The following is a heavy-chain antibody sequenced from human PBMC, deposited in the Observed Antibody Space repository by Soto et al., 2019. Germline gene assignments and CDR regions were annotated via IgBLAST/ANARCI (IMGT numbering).Heavy chain of an antibody. CDR3: ARDSGQLVQFAWFDP. V-gene: IGHV1-69*13. J-gene: IGHJ5*02. Sequence: SGRVDCTTAGGTFSSYAISWVRQATGQGLEWMGGIIPIFGTANYAQKFQGRVTITADESTSTAYMELSSLRSEDTAVYYCARDSGQLVQFAWFDPWGQGTLVTVSS. CDR2: IIPIFGTA. D-gene: IGHD6-13*01. CDR1: GGTFSSYA.